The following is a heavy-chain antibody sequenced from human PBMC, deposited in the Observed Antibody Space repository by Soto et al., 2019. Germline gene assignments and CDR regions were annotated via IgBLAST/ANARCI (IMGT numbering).Heavy chain of an antibody. J-gene: IGHJ4*02. CDR1: GFTFSGSA. CDR3: TIPGMDTAMVSDY. V-gene: IGHV3-73*01. D-gene: IGHD5-18*01. Sequence: GGSLRLSCAASGFTFSGSAMHWVRQASGKGLEWVGRIRSKANSYATAYAASVKGRFTISRDDSKNTAYLQMNSLKTEDTAVYYCTIPGMDTAMVSDYWGQGTLVTVSS. CDR2: IRSKANSYAT.